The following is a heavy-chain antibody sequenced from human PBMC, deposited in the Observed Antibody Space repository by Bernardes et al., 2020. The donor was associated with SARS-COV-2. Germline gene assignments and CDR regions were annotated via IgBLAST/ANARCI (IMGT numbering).Heavy chain of an antibody. CDR1: GFTLSSDA. J-gene: IGHJ3*02. Sequence: GRFLRLSFSASGFTLSSDAVSWVRQAPGKGLEWVSGISGDADNIYYADSVKGRFTISRDNTMNTLFLQMNSLRAEDTAVYYCARSTFRDCSGGSCYPSDAFDIWGQGTMVTVSS. D-gene: IGHD2-15*01. CDR3: ARSTFRDCSGGSCYPSDAFDI. CDR2: ISGDADNI. V-gene: IGHV3-23*01.